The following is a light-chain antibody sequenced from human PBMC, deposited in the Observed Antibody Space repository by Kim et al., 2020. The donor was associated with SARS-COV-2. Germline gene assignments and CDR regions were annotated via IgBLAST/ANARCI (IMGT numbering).Light chain of an antibody. CDR1: SSDIGGYNY. V-gene: IGLV2-8*01. J-gene: IGLJ2*01. Sequence: QSALTQPPSASGSPGQSVTISCTGTSSDIGGYNYVSWYQQHPGKAPKVLIYDVTKRPSGVPDRFSGSKTGNTASLTVSGLQAEDDAEYYCCSYADFSRLVFGGGTQLTVL. CDR2: DVT. CDR3: CSYADFSRLV.